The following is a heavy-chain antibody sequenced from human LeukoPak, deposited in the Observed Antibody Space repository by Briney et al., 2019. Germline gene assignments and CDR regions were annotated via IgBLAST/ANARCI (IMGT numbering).Heavy chain of an antibody. J-gene: IGHJ4*02. CDR1: GFTFSNYG. D-gene: IGHD2-8*02. V-gene: IGHV3-33*01. CDR3: ARALNPQTGGYPSY. Sequence: PGGSLRLSCAASGFTFSNYGMHWVRQAPGKGLEWVAVIWYDGSNKYYADSVKGRFTISRDDSKNTLYLQMNSLRAEDTAVYYCARALNPQTGGYPSYWGQGTLVTVSS. CDR2: IWYDGSNK.